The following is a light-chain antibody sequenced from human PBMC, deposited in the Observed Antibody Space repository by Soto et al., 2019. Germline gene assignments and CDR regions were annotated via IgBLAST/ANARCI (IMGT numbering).Light chain of an antibody. J-gene: IGLJ1*01. Sequence: QSVLTQPHSVSAAPGQQVTISGSGSSSNIGDNYLSWYQHLPGTAPKLVVYDNDRRPSGIPGRFSGSKSGTSATLVITGLQTGDEADYYCGTWDDRLDGNYVFGTGTKLTVL. CDR3: GTWDDRLDGNYV. CDR1: SSNIGDNY. V-gene: IGLV1-51*01. CDR2: DND.